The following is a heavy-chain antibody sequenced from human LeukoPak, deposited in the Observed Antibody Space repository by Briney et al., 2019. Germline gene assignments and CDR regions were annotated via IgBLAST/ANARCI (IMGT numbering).Heavy chain of an antibody. J-gene: IGHJ4*02. Sequence: EPGRSLRLSCAASGFAFSRYGMHWVRQAPGKGLEGVALISHDGTNKNHADSVKGRFTISRDNSNNTLYLQMSSLRAEDTAVYYCARGPGAIDYWGQGTLVTVSS. D-gene: IGHD2-2*01. CDR2: ISHDGTNK. V-gene: IGHV3-30*03. CDR3: ARGPGAIDY. CDR1: GFAFSRYG.